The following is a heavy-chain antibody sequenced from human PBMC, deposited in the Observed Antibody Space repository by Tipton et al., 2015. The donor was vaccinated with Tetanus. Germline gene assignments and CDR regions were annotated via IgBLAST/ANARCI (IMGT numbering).Heavy chain of an antibody. CDR1: GHNSRSYW. CDR3: ARLPKHYSASGST. J-gene: IGHJ5*02. Sequence: VQLVQSGAEVKKPGESLKMSCKISGHNSRSYWINWVRQMPGKGLEWMGIIYSGDSEATYSPSFQGQVTISLDKSISTAYLQWSSLKASDTAIYFCARLPKHYSASGSTWGQGTQVTVSS. V-gene: IGHV5-51*01. CDR2: IYSGDSEA. D-gene: IGHD3-10*01.